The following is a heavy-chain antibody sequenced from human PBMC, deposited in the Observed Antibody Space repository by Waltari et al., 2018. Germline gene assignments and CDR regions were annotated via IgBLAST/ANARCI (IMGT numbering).Heavy chain of an antibody. D-gene: IGHD2-8*02. CDR1: GGSISSGGYY. Sequence: QVQLQESGPGLVKPSQTLFLTCTVSGGSISSGGYYWSWIRQHPGKGLEWIGYIYYRGSTDYNPSLKSRVTISVDTSKNQFSLKLSSVTAADTAVYYCARDQEGGGTGYYYMDVWGKGTTVTVSS. V-gene: IGHV4-31*03. CDR2: IYYRGST. J-gene: IGHJ6*03. CDR3: ARDQEGGGTGYYYMDV.